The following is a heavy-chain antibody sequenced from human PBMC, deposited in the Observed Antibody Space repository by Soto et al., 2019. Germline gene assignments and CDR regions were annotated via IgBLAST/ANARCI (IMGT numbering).Heavy chain of an antibody. CDR1: GYTFTDYY. J-gene: IGHJ4*02. CDR2: INPNSGGT. Sequence: GSVKVSCKASGYTFTDYYIHWVRQAPGQGLEWMGWINPNSGGTNYAQKFQGRVTLTGDPSISTAYMELSSLTSDNTAVYYCASVGRSGWYTPFDYWGQGIPVTVSS. D-gene: IGHD6-19*01. V-gene: IGHV1-2*02. CDR3: ASVGRSGWYTPFDY.